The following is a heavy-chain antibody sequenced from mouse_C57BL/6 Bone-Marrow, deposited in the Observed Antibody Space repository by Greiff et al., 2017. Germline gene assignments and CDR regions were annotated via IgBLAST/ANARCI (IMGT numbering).Heavy chain of an antibody. CDR1: GYTFTNYW. Sequence: QVQLQQPGAELVKPGASVKLSCKASGYTFTNYWMHWVKQRPGQGLEWIGMMHPNGGSPDYNEKFKSEATLSVDKSSRTAYMELSSLTSEDSAVYYCARSYDSDDYTMDYWGQGISVTVSS. V-gene: IGHV1-64*01. J-gene: IGHJ4*01. D-gene: IGHD2-4*01. CDR2: MHPNGGSP. CDR3: ARSYDSDDYTMDY.